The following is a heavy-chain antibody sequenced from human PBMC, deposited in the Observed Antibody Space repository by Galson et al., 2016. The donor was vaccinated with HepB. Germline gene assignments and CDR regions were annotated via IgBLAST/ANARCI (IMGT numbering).Heavy chain of an antibody. D-gene: IGHD3-9*01. CDR1: YY. J-gene: IGHJ4*02. CDR2: IYYSGST. V-gene: IGHV4-30-4*01. Sequence: YYWSWIRQPPGKGLEWIGYIYYSGSTYYNPPLKSRVTISVDTSKNQFSLKLSSVTAADTAVYYCARGDDILTGTYYFDYWGQGTLVTVSS. CDR3: ARGDDILTGTYYFDY.